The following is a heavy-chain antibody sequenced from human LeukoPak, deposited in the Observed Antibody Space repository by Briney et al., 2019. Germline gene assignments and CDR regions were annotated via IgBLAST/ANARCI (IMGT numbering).Heavy chain of an antibody. Sequence: PSDTLFLTCTVSGGSISSYYWSWIRQPAGKGLECIGRIYSSGSTNYDPSLRSRVTMSVDTSKNQFSLKLSSVTAADTAVYYCARDPNGFGDYGAFDIWGQGTLVTVSS. CDR1: GGSISSYY. CDR3: ARDPNGFGDYGAFDI. J-gene: IGHJ3*02. CDR2: IYSSGST. V-gene: IGHV4-4*07. D-gene: IGHD4-17*01.